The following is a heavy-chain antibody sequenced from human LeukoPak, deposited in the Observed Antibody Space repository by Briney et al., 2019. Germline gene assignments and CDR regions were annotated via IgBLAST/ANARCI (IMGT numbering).Heavy chain of an antibody. CDR1: GFTFSSYS. CDR2: ISSSSSYI. V-gene: IGHV3-21*01. D-gene: IGHD4-17*01. Sequence: GGSLRLSCAASGFTFSSYSMNWVRQAPGKGLEWVSSISSSSSYIYYADSVKGRFTISRDNAKNSLYLQMNSLRAEDTAVYYCARVLNYGDYHVGYWGQGTLVTVSS. J-gene: IGHJ4*02. CDR3: ARVLNYGDYHVGY.